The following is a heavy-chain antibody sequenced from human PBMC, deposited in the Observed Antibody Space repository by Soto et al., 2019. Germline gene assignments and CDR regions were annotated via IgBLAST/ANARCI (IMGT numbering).Heavy chain of an antibody. J-gene: IGHJ5*02. D-gene: IGHD3-22*01. CDR3: ARSKDQNHYYDSSGSYNWFDP. CDR2: IYYSGST. V-gene: IGHV4-30-4*01. CDR1: GGSISSGDYY. Sequence: PSETLSLTCTVSGGSISSGDYYWSWIRQPPGKGLEWIGYIYYSGSTYYNPSLKSRVTISVDTSKNQFSLKLSSVTAADTAVYYCARSKDQNHYYDSSGSYNWFDPWGQGTLVTVSS.